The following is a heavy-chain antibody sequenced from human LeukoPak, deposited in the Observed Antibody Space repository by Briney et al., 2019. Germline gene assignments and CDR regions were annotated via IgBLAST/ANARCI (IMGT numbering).Heavy chain of an antibody. CDR3: ARDLAQESSIAARPGAY. Sequence: SVKVSCKASGYTFTSYGISWVRQAPGQGLEWMGWISAYNGNTNYAQKLQGRVTMTTDTSTSTAYMELRSLRSDDTAVYYCARDLAQESSIAARPGAYWGQGTLVTVSS. V-gene: IGHV1-18*01. CDR1: GYTFTSYG. D-gene: IGHD6-6*01. CDR2: ISAYNGNT. J-gene: IGHJ4*02.